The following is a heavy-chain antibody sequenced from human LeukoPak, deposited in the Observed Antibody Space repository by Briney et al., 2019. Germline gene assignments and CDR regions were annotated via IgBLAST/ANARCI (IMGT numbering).Heavy chain of an antibody. CDR3: AGGASEYSSSGDFAC. J-gene: IGHJ4*02. V-gene: IGHV3-48*01. Sequence: PGGSLRLSCAASGFTFNTYSMNWVRQAPGKGLEWVSYISSSSSTIYYADSVKGRFTISRDNAKNSLYLQMNSLSADDTAVYYCAGGASEYSSSGDFACWGQGTLVTVFS. CDR1: GFTFNTYS. D-gene: IGHD6-6*01. CDR2: ISSSSSTI.